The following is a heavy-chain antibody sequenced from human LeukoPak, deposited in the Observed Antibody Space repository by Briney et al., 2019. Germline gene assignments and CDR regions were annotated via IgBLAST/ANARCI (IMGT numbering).Heavy chain of an antibody. CDR3: ASGSAVAAAGDY. CDR1: GGSISSYY. V-gene: IGHV4-59*01. J-gene: IGHJ4*02. Sequence: SETLSLTCTVSGGSISSYYWSWIRQPPGKGVEWIGYIYYSGTTNYNPSLKSRVTISVDTSKNQFSLKLSSVTAADTAVYYCASGSAVAAAGDYWGQGTLVTVSS. CDR2: IYYSGTT. D-gene: IGHD6-13*01.